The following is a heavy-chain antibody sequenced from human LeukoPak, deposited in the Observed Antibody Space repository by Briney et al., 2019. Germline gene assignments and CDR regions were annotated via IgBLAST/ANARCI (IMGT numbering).Heavy chain of an antibody. CDR1: GYTFTSYY. J-gene: IGHJ5*02. CDR2: LNPSGGST. V-gene: IGHV1-46*01. CDR3: ARTKLVESWFDP. Sequence: ASVKVSCKSSGYTFTSYYMHWVRQAPGQGLEWMGTLNPSGGSTSYAQKFQGRVTMTRDTSTSTVYMELSSLRSEDTAVYYCARTKLVESWFDPWGQGTLVTVSS. D-gene: IGHD6-6*01.